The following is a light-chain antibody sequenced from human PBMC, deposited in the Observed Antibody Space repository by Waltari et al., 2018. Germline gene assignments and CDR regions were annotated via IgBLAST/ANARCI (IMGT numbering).Light chain of an antibody. CDR3: IQGTHWPWT. V-gene: IGKV2-30*01. CDR1: QGLVDSDGNTY. Sequence: EVVMTQSPLSLPVTLGQAASISCRSSQGLVDSDGNTYWTWFQQRTGQCPRRLIYEVSNRDSGVPDRFSGSGSGRDFTLKISRVEAEDVGVYYCIQGTHWPWTFGQGTKVEIK. J-gene: IGKJ1*01. CDR2: EVS.